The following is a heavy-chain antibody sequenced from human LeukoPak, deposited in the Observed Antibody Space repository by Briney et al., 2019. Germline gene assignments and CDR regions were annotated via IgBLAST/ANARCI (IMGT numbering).Heavy chain of an antibody. Sequence: GGSLRLSCAASGFTISSYAMSWVRQAPGKGLEWVSAISGSGGSTYYADSVKGRFTISRDNSKNTLYLQMNSLRAEDTAVYYCAKVEAVAGPCAEYFQHWGQGTLVTVSS. D-gene: IGHD6-19*01. CDR1: GFTISSYA. CDR2: ISGSGGST. J-gene: IGHJ1*01. CDR3: AKVEAVAGPCAEYFQH. V-gene: IGHV3-23*01.